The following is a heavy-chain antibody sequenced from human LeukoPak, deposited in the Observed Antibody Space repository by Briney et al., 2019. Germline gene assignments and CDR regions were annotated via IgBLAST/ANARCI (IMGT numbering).Heavy chain of an antibody. D-gene: IGHD3-22*01. V-gene: IGHV1-18*01. CDR1: GYTFTSYG. CDR3: ATVSRDSSGYYYFYFWFDP. CDR2: ISAYNGNT. J-gene: IGHJ5*02. Sequence: GASVKVSCKASGYTFTSYGISWVRQAPGQGLEWMGWISAYNGNTNYAQKLQGRVTMTTDTSTSTACMELRSLRSDDTAVYYCATVSRDSSGYYYFYFWFDPWGQGTLVTVSS.